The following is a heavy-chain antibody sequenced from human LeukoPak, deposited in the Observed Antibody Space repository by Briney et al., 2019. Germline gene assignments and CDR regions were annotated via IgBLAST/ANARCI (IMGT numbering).Heavy chain of an antibody. V-gene: IGHV3-23*01. CDR3: AKRGVVIRVVLVGFHKEAYYFDS. CDR2: ISGSGGGT. J-gene: IGHJ4*02. Sequence: GGSLRLSCAASGITLNNYGMSWVRQAPGKGLEWVAGISGSGGGTVYADSVKGRFAISRDNPKNTLYLQMNSLRAEDTAVYFCAKRGVVIRVVLVGFHKEAYYFDSWGQGALVTVSS. D-gene: IGHD3-10*01. CDR1: GITLNNYG.